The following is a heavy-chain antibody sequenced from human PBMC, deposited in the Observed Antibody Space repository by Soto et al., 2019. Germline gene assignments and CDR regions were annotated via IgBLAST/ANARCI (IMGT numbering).Heavy chain of an antibody. CDR2: ISSSSSYI. CDR1: GFTFSSYS. V-gene: IGHV3-21*04. D-gene: IGHD2-21*01. Sequence: GGSLRLSCAASGFTFSSYSMNWVRQAPGKGLEWVSSISSSSSYIYYADSVKGRFFISRDNAKNSLYLQMNSLRREDTALYYCAKGGPDAFCGGGRCYFESWGQGTQVTVSS. J-gene: IGHJ4*02. CDR3: AKGGPDAFCGGGRCYFES.